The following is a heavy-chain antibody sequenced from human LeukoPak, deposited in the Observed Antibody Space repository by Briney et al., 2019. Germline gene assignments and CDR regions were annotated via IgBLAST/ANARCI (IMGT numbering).Heavy chain of an antibody. CDR2: IKQDGTQM. J-gene: IGHJ4*02. CDR3: ARLVWGSGSSGLDY. Sequence: GGSLRLSCGATGFTFSSYYMSWVRQAPGKGLEGVANIKQDGTQMSYVDSVKGRFTISRDNAKSSLHLQMNSLRAEDTAVYYCARLVWGSGSSGLDYWGQGTLVTVSS. V-gene: IGHV3-7*01. CDR1: GFTFSSYY. D-gene: IGHD3-10*01.